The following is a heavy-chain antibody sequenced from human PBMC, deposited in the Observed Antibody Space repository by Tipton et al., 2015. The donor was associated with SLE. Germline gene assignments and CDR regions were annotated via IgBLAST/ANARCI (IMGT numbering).Heavy chain of an antibody. CDR1: GFTFSSYW. D-gene: IGHD6-19*01. J-gene: IGHJ6*02. CDR2: IKQDGSEK. CDR3: AKAPVAGPLDV. Sequence: SLRLSCAASGFTFSSYWMSWVRQAPGKGLEWVANIKQDGSEKYYVDSVKGRFTISRDNAKNSLYLQMNSLRAEDTAVYYCAKAPVAGPLDVWGQGTTVTVSS. V-gene: IGHV3-7*03.